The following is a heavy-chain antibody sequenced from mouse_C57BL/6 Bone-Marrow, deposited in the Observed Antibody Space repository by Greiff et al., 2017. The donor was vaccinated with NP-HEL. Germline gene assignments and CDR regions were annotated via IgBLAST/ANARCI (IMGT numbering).Heavy chain of an antibody. CDR1: GFTFSDFY. CDR3: ARGPIYYGYDESAMDY. D-gene: IGHD2-2*01. CDR2: SRNKANDYTT. J-gene: IGHJ4*01. Sequence: EVKLVESGGGLVQSGRSLRLSCATSGFTFSDFYMEWVRQAPGKGLEWIAASRNKANDYTTEYSASVKGRFIVSRDTSQSILYLQMNALRAEDTAIYYCARGPIYYGYDESAMDYWGQGTSVTVSS. V-gene: IGHV7-1*01.